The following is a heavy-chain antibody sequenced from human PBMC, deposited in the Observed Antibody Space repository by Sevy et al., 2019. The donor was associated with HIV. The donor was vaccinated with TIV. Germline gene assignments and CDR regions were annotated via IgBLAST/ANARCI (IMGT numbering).Heavy chain of an antibody. CDR2: ISGSGGST. CDR1: GFTFRTYA. J-gene: IGHJ3*02. CDR3: AKDYHDSSGYYPMDAFDI. D-gene: IGHD3-22*01. Sequence: RGSLRLSCAASGFTFRTYAMNWVRQAPGKGLEGVSGISGSGGSTYYADSVKGRFTISRDNSKNTLYLQMNSLRAEDTDVYYCAKDYHDSSGYYPMDAFDIWGQGTMVSVSS. V-gene: IGHV3-23*01.